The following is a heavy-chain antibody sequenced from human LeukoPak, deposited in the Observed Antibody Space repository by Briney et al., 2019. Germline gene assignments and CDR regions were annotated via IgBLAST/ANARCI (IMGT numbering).Heavy chain of an antibody. J-gene: IGHJ4*02. CDR1: GFTFSSYW. CDR2: IYDDNT. V-gene: IGHV3-23*01. CDR3: AARKVRGVWFYLDY. Sequence: SGGSLRLSCAASGFTFSSYWMGWVRQAPGKGLEWVSTIYDDNTYYADSVKGRFAISTDNSKNTLYLQMNSLRVEDTAVYFCAARKVRGVWFYLDYWGQGTLVTVSS. D-gene: IGHD3-10*01.